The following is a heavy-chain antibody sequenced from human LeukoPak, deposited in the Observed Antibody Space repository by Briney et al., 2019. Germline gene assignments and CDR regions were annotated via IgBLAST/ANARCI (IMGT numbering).Heavy chain of an antibody. D-gene: IGHD3-3*01. CDR3: ARSFAGGSGYSYFDY. Sequence: PSETLSLTCTVHGGSISSYYWSWLRQPPGKGLGWIGYIYYSGSTNYKPSLESRVTLSLDTSKNQFSLKQSSVTAADTAVYYCARSFAGGSGYSYFDYWGQGILVTVSS. V-gene: IGHV4-59*08. CDR2: IYYSGST. CDR1: GGSISSYY. J-gene: IGHJ4*02.